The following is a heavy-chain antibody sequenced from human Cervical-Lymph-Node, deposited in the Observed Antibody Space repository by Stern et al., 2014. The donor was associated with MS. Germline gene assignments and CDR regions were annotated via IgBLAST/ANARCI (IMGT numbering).Heavy chain of an antibody. CDR1: GYTLSEIS. Sequence: QVQLVQSGAEVKKPGASVKVSCKVSGYTLSEISMHWGRQAPGKGLEWMGGFDPEHGETRYAQKFQCRVTMAEDRSTDTAYMELSSLRSEDTAVYYCATHRGRVTYYYGMDVWGQGTTVTVSS. V-gene: IGHV1-24*01. D-gene: IGHD2-21*02. CDR3: ATHRGRVTYYYGMDV. CDR2: FDPEHGET. J-gene: IGHJ6*02.